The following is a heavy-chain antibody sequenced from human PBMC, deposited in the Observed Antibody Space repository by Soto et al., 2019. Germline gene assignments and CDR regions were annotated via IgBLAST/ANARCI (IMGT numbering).Heavy chain of an antibody. CDR3: AKVGRYFPESTESD. J-gene: IGHJ4*02. CDR2: ISSKSAYI. Sequence: EVLLVESGGGLVQPGGSLKLSCAASGFDFNSHTMSWVRQAPGKGLEWVSTISSKSAYIYYADSLKGRFTVSRDNAETSLYLHMTSLTVDDTAVYYCAKVGRYFPESTESDWGQGTLVTVSS. V-gene: IGHV3-21*01. CDR1: GFDFNSHT. D-gene: IGHD2-2*01.